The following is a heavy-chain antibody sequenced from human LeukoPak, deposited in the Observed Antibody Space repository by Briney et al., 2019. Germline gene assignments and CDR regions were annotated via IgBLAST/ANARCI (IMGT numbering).Heavy chain of an antibody. D-gene: IGHD2-21*01. CDR1: GFTFSSYS. CDR2: VSSRSSFI. CDR3: ARGGGFCGGDCYGIDY. J-gene: IGHJ4*02. Sequence: GGPLRLSCAASGFTFSSYSMNWVRQAPGKGLEWVSLVSSRSSFINYADSVKGRFIISRDDAKNSLYLQMNSLRAEDTAVYYCARGGGFCGGDCYGIDYWGQGTLVTVSP. V-gene: IGHV3-21*01.